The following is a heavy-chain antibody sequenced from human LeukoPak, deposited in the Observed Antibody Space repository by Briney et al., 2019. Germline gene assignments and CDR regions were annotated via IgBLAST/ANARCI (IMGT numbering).Heavy chain of an antibody. CDR1: GFTFSNYA. CDR3: ARDPEYSSSFQRGYFDY. J-gene: IGHJ4*02. CDR2: ISYHGSNK. D-gene: IGHD6-6*01. Sequence: PGRSLRLSCAASGFTFSNYAMHWVRQAPGKGLEWVAVISYHGSNKYYADSVKGRFTISRDNSKNTLYLQMDSLRAEDTAVYYCARDPEYSSSFQRGYFDYWGQGTLVTVSS. V-gene: IGHV3-30-3*01.